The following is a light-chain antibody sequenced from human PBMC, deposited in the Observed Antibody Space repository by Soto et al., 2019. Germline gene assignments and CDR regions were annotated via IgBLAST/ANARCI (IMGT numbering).Light chain of an antibody. CDR3: QQYNSFSWT. V-gene: IGKV1-5*03. CDR1: QSISDW. CDR2: TAS. Sequence: DIQMTQSPSTLSASVGDRITITCRASQSISDWLAWYQQKPGKAPKLLIHTASTLESGVPSRFSGSGSGTEFTLTISSLQPDDFATYYCQQYNSFSWTFGQGTKVEI. J-gene: IGKJ1*01.